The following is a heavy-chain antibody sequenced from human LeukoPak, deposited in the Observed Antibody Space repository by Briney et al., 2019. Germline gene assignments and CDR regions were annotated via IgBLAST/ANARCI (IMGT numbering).Heavy chain of an antibody. J-gene: IGHJ4*02. CDR1: GFTFSTFA. CDR2: IFPSGGEI. Sequence: GGSLRLSCAASGFTFSTFAMIWVRQPPGKGLEWVSSIFPSGGEIHYADSVRGRFTISRDNSKSTLSLQMNSLRDEDTAIYYCATYRQVLLPFESWGQGTLVSVSS. V-gene: IGHV3-23*01. CDR3: ATYRQVLLPFES. D-gene: IGHD2-8*02.